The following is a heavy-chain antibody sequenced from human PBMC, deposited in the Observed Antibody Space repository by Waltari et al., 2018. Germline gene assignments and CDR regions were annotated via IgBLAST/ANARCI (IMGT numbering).Heavy chain of an antibody. V-gene: IGHV4-59*01. D-gene: IGHD6-13*01. CDR1: GGSISSYY. CDR3: ARDLAYSSSWSPYWYFDL. CDR2: LVYSGST. J-gene: IGHJ2*01. Sequence: QVQLQESGPGLVKPSETLSRTCTVSGGSISSYYWSCIRQPPGRGLEGMGYLVYSGSTNYNPSLKSRVTISVDTSKNQFSLKLSSVTAADTAVYYCARDLAYSSSWSPYWYFDLWGRGTLVTVSS.